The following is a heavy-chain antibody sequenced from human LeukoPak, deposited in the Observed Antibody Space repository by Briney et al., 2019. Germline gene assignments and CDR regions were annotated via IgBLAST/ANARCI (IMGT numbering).Heavy chain of an antibody. D-gene: IGHD1-1*01. Sequence: PSETLSLTCTVSGASVSSGSYYWSWIRQPAGKGLEWIGRIYASGSTNYNPSLKSRVTISLDTSKNQFSLKLSSVTAADTAVYYCARAAGTPPTFDYWGQGTLVTVSS. V-gene: IGHV4-61*02. CDR1: GASVSSGSYY. CDR2: IYASGST. J-gene: IGHJ4*02. CDR3: ARAAGTPPTFDY.